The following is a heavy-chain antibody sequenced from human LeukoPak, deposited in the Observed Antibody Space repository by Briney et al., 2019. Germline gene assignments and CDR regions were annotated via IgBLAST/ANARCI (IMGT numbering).Heavy chain of an antibody. CDR2: ISYDGNNE. J-gene: IGHJ4*02. Sequence: PGGSLRLSCAVSGFTFSNYWMNWVRQAPGKGLEWVAVISYDGNNEYYADSVKGRFTISRDNSKNILYLQVNSLRAEDTAVYYCAREQGYFDYWGQGTLVTVSS. V-gene: IGHV3-33*08. CDR1: GFTFSNYW. CDR3: AREQGYFDY.